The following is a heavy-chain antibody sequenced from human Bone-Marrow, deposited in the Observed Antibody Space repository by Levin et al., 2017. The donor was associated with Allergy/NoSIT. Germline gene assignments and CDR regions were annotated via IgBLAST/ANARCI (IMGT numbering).Heavy chain of an antibody. J-gene: IGHJ4*02. CDR2: ISYDGSNK. CDR1: GFTFSSYA. CDR3: ARDSRFEKARRGYYGSGSFDY. D-gene: IGHD3-10*01. V-gene: IGHV3-30-3*01. Sequence: LSLTCAASGFTFSSYAMHWVRQAPGKGLEWVAVISYDGSNKYYADSVKGRFTISRDNSKNTLYLQMNSLRAEDTAVYYCARDSRFEKARRGYYGSGSFDYWGQGTLVTVSS.